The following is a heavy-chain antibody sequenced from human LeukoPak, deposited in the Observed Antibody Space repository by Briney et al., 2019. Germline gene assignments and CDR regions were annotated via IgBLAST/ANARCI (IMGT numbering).Heavy chain of an antibody. CDR2: IYPGDSDT. V-gene: IGHV5-51*01. J-gene: IGHJ4*02. CDR3: ARLINCSSTSCYSFDY. D-gene: IGHD2-2*01. CDR1: GYSFTSYW. Sequence: GESLKISCKGSGYSFTSYWIGWVRQMPGKGLEWMGIIYPGDSDTRYSPSFQGQVTISADKFISTAYLQWSSLKASDTAMYYCARLINCSSTSCYSFDYWGQGTLVTVSS.